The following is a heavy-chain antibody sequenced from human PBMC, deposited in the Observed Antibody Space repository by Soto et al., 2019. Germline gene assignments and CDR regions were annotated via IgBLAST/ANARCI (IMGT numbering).Heavy chain of an antibody. Sequence: EVQVLESGGGLVQPGGSLRLSCAASGFTFSRYALSWVRQAPGKGLEWVSLISGNSDSTYYAGSVKGRFTISGDNSKNTLYLQMSSLRADDTAVYYCTKDQVLVELAAHVWGQGTLVTVSS. CDR2: ISGNSDST. V-gene: IGHV3-23*01. CDR1: GFTFSRYA. J-gene: IGHJ4*02. CDR3: TKDQVLVELAAHV. D-gene: IGHD2-2*01.